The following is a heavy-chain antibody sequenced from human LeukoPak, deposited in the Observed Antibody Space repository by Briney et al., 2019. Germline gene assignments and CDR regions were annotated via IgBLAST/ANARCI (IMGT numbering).Heavy chain of an antibody. CDR2: ISGSGGST. D-gene: IGHD2-2*01. CDR1: GFTFSSYA. V-gene: IGHV3-23*01. Sequence: GGSLRLSCAASGFTFSSYAMSWVRQAPGKGLEWVSAISGSGGSTYYADSVKGRFTISRDNSKNTLYLQMNSLRAEDTAVYYCANLFAAQYCSSTSCGPESYFDYWGQGTLVTVSS. J-gene: IGHJ4*02. CDR3: ANLFAAQYCSSTSCGPESYFDY.